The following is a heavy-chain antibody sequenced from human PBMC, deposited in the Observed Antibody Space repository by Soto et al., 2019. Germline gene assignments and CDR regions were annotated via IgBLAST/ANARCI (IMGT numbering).Heavy chain of an antibody. CDR3: ARGVYDFWSGWKFNWFDP. CDR1: GGSVSSGSYY. V-gene: IGHV4-61*01. J-gene: IGHJ5*02. CDR2: IYYSGST. Sequence: SETLSLTCTVSGGSVSSGSYYWSWIRQPPGKGLEWIGYIYYSGSTNYNPSLKSRVTISVDTSKNQFSLKLSSVTAADTAVYYCARGVYDFWSGWKFNWFDPWGQGTLVTVSS. D-gene: IGHD3-3*01.